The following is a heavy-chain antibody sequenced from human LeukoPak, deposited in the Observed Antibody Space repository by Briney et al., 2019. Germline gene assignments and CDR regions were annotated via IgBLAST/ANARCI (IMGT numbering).Heavy chain of an antibody. D-gene: IGHD4-11*01. CDR2: IWSDASNT. J-gene: IGHJ4*02. Sequence: GGSLRLSCAASGFTFSSETMNWVRQAPGAGLEWVAVIWSDASNTYYADSVKGRFTISRDNSRNTLYLQMSSLRAEDTAVYYCAKDAERGFDYSNSLNYWGQGTLVTVSS. V-gene: IGHV3-33*06. CDR1: GFTFSSET. CDR3: AKDAERGFDYSNSLNY.